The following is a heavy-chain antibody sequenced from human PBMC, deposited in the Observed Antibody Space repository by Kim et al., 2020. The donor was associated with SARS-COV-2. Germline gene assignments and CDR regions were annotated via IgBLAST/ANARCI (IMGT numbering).Heavy chain of an antibody. J-gene: IGHJ4*01. CDR3: AREPEYSSSPLDY. Sequence: ASVKVSCKASGYTFTGYYMHWVRQAPGQGLEWMGRINPNSGGTNYAQKFQGRVTMTRDTSISTAYMELSRLRSDDTAVYYCAREPEYSSSPLDYWGQGTLVTVSS. V-gene: IGHV1-2*06. CDR1: GYTFTGYY. CDR2: INPNSGGT. D-gene: IGHD6-6*01.